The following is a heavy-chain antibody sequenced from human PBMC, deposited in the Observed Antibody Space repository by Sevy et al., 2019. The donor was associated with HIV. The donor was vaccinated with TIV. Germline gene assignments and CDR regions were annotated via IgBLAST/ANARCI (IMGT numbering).Heavy chain of an antibody. CDR2: INPSGGST. V-gene: IGHV1-46*01. CDR1: GYTFTSYY. D-gene: IGHD6-13*01. Sequence: ASVKVSCKASGYTFTSYYMHWVRQAPGQGLEWMGIINPSGGSTSYAQKFQGRVTMTRDTSTSTVYMELSSLRSADTAVDYCGRGGYCSSWDESGIFDYWGQGTLVTVSS. J-gene: IGHJ4*02. CDR3: GRGGYCSSWDESGIFDY.